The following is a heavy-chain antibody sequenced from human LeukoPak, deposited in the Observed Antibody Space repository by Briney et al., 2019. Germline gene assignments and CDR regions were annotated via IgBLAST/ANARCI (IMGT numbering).Heavy chain of an antibody. CDR3: ARDYYDYGAPGGY. J-gene: IGHJ4*02. Sequence: PGGSLRLSCAASGFTFSSYSMNWVRQAPGKGLEWVSSISSSSSYIYYADSVKGRFTISRDNAKNSLYLQMNSLRAEDTAVYYCARDYYDYGAPGGYWGQGTLVTVSS. CDR1: GFTFSSYS. D-gene: IGHD4-17*01. V-gene: IGHV3-21*01. CDR2: ISSSSSYI.